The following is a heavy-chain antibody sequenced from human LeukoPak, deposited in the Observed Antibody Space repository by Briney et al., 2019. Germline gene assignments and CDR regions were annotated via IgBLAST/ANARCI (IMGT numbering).Heavy chain of an antibody. V-gene: IGHV3-30*04. Sequence: GGSLRPSCVVSAFTFSGYSMHWVRQAPGKGLEWVAFISHDGSNKYCADSLKGRFTISRDNSKNTLFLQMNSLRPEDTAVYYCARVGYDYNWYDAFDIWGQGTMVTVSS. CDR3: ARVGYDYNWYDAFDI. CDR1: AFTFSGYS. CDR2: ISHDGSNK. D-gene: IGHD1-1*01. J-gene: IGHJ3*02.